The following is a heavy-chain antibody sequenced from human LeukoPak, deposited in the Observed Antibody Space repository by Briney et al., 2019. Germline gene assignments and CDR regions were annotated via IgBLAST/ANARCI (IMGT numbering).Heavy chain of an antibody. Sequence: GGSLTLSCAASGFKFDDYEMSWVRQVPGKGVEYVSGISRSGRATGYGDSVKGRFTISRDNAKNSLFLQMTSLRAEDTALYHCARVPGSHYYYYMDVWGKGAAVTVSS. CDR2: ISRSGRAT. J-gene: IGHJ6*03. V-gene: IGHV3-20*01. CDR1: GFKFDDYE. CDR3: ARVPGSHYYYYMDV.